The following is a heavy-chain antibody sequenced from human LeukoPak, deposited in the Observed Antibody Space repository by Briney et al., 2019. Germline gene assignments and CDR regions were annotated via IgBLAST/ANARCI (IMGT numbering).Heavy chain of an antibody. CDR3: AKDRKTVLLWFGVSRWFDP. CDR2: ISGSGGST. Sequence: PGGSLRLSCAASGFTFSSYAMSWVRQAPGEGLEWVSAISGSGGSTYYADSVKGRFTISRDNSKNTLYLQMNSLRAEDTAVYYCAKDRKTVLLWFGVSRWFDPWGQGTLVTVSS. D-gene: IGHD3-10*01. J-gene: IGHJ5*02. V-gene: IGHV3-23*01. CDR1: GFTFSSYA.